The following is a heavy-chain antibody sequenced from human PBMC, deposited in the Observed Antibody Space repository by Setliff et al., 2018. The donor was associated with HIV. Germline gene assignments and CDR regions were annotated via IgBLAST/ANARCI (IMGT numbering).Heavy chain of an antibody. V-gene: IGHV4-59*08. CDR1: GGSIGSYY. Sequence: PSETLSLTCIVSGGSIGSYYWSWIRQSPGKGLEWIGYVYYTGSTNYNPSLKSRVTIGVDTSKNQFSLKLTAGTAADASVYYCARRRPPPSGLYSVYYMDVWGTGTTVTVSS. D-gene: IGHD1-26*01. CDR2: VYYTGST. CDR3: ARRRPPPSGLYSVYYMDV. J-gene: IGHJ6*03.